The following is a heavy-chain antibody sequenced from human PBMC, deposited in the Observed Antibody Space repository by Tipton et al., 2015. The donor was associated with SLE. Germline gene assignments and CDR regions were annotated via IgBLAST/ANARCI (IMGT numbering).Heavy chain of an antibody. CDR2: INHSGST. CDR3: ARGRDYYGSS. D-gene: IGHD3-10*01. CDR1: GGSFSGYY. V-gene: IGHV4-34*01. J-gene: IGHJ4*02. Sequence: TLSLTCAVYGGSFSGYYWSWIRQPPGKGLEWIGEINHSGSTNYNPSLKSRVTISVDTSKTQFSLKLSSVTAADTAVYYCARGRDYYGSSWGQGTLVTVPS.